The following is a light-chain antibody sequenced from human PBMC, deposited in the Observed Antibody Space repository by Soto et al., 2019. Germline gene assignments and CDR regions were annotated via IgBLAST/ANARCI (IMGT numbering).Light chain of an antibody. CDR1: QSVNNY. V-gene: IGKV3-11*01. CDR2: HAS. J-gene: IGKJ1*01. CDR3: QQGSNWPPRT. Sequence: EIVLTQSPATLSLSPGERATLSCRASQSVNNYLAWYQQRPGQAPRLLIYHASNRATGIPDRFSGSGSGTDFTLTISSLEPEDFAVYYCQQGSNWPPRTFCQGTKVEIK.